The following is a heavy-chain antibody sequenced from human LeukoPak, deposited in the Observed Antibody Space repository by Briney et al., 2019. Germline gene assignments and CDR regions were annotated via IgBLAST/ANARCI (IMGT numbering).Heavy chain of an antibody. Sequence: ASVKVSCKASGYTFTGYYMHWVRQAPGQGLEWMGWINPNSGGTNYAQKFQGRVTMTRDTSIGTAYMELSRLRSDDTAVYYCARVGPLHHDAFDIWGQGTMVTVSS. J-gene: IGHJ3*02. CDR3: ARVGPLHHDAFDI. CDR1: GYTFTGYY. V-gene: IGHV1-2*02. D-gene: IGHD4-11*01. CDR2: INPNSGGT.